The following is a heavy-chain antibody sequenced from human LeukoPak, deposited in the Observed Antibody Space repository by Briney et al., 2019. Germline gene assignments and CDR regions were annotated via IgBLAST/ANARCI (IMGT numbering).Heavy chain of an antibody. CDR1: GFTFSSYA. V-gene: IGHV3-23*01. CDR3: ARDHGVRGLISHDAFIS. CDR2: ISGSGGST. Sequence: GGSLRLSCAASGFTFSSYAMSWVRQAPGKGLEWVSGISGSGGSTYYADSVKGRFTISRDNSKNTLYLQMNSLRAEDTAVYYCARDHGVRGLISHDAFISGAKGQWSPSLQ. D-gene: IGHD3-10*01. J-gene: IGHJ3*02.